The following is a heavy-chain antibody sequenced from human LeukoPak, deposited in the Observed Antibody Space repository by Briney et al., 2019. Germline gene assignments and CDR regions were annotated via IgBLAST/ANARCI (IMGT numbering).Heavy chain of an antibody. V-gene: IGHV4-39*07. D-gene: IGHD3-22*01. Sequence: SETLSLTCTVSGGSISSSGYYWGWLRQPPGRGLEWIGSDYYSGSTYYNPSVKTRVTISIDTSKNQVSLKLPSVTPADTAVYYCARDSWGYSDFDVWGQGTMVTVSS. CDR1: GGSISSSGYY. CDR3: ARDSWGYSDFDV. J-gene: IGHJ3*01. CDR2: DYYSGST.